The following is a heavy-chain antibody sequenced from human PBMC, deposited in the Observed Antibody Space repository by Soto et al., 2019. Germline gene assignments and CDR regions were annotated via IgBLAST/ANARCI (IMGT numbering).Heavy chain of an antibody. V-gene: IGHV4-30-4*01. Sequence: PSETLSLTCTVSGGSISSGDYYRSWIRQPPGQGLEWIGYIYYSGSTYYNPSLKSRVTISVDTSKNQFSLKLSSVTAADTAVYYCARASSSWPFDYWGQGTLVTVPQ. CDR1: GGSISSGDYY. CDR3: ARASSSWPFDY. J-gene: IGHJ4*02. D-gene: IGHD6-13*01. CDR2: IYYSGST.